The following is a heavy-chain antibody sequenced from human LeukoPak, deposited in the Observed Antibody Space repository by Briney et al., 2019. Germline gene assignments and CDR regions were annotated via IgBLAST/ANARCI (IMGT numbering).Heavy chain of an antibody. CDR2: INHSGST. CDR1: GGSFSGYY. CDR3: ARGPAVTTPKAVDY. V-gene: IGHV4-34*01. J-gene: IGHJ4*02. D-gene: IGHD4-17*01. Sequence: PSETLSLTCAVYGGSFSGYYWSWIRQPPGKGLEWIGEINHSGSTNYNPSLKSRVTISVDTPKNQFSLKLSSVTAADTAVYYCARGPAVTTPKAVDYWGQGTLVTVSS.